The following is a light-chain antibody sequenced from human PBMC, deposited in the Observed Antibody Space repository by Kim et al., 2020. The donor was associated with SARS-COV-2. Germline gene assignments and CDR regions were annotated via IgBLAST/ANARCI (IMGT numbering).Light chain of an antibody. Sequence: QSALTQPPSASGSPGHSVTISCTGTSSDVGAYNYVSWYQQHPGKAPKLIIYGVSERPSGVPDRFSGSKSGNTASLTVSGLQAEDEADYYCYSYAGRSWVFGGGTKLTVL. J-gene: IGLJ3*02. CDR3: YSYAGRSWV. CDR2: GVS. CDR1: SSDVGAYNY. V-gene: IGLV2-8*01.